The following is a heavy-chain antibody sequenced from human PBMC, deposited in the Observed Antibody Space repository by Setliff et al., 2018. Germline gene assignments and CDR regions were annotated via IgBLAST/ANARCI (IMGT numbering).Heavy chain of an antibody. CDR3: AGDGHNVYYFDY. CDR2: IKRESDGGTT. V-gene: IGHV3-15*05. D-gene: IGHD1-1*01. J-gene: IGHJ4*02. CDR1: GFTFSNAW. Sequence: GGSLRLSCAASGFTFSNAWMSWVRQAPGKGLEWVGRIKRESDGGTTDYAAPVKGRFTISRDDSKNTLYLQMNSLRAEDTAVYYCAGDGHNVYYFDYWGLGTLVTVSS.